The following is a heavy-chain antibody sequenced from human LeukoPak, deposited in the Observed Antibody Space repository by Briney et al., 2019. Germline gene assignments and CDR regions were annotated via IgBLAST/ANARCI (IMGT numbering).Heavy chain of an antibody. CDR1: GYTFTGYY. Sequence: ASVKVSCKASGYTFTGYYMHWVRQAPGQGLEWMGWINPNSGGTNYAQKFQGRVTMTRDTSISTAYMELSRLRSDDTAVYYCARVPGGYVQLFDYWGQGTLVTVSS. CDR2: INPNSGGT. V-gene: IGHV1-2*02. CDR3: ARVPGGYVQLFDY. D-gene: IGHD5-12*01. J-gene: IGHJ4*02.